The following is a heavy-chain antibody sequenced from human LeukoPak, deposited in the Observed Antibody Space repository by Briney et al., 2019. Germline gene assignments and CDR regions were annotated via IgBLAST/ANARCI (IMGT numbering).Heavy chain of an antibody. D-gene: IGHD3-9*01. CDR2: ISGGGGST. J-gene: IGHJ6*02. Sequence: PGGSLRLSCAASGFTFSSYAMGWVRQFPGKGLEWVSAISGGGGSTYYADSVKGRFTISRDNSKNTLHLQMNSLRAEDTAVYYCARDEYYDILTGPRLYYYYYYGMDVWGQGTTVTVSS. V-gene: IGHV3-23*01. CDR1: GFTFSSYA. CDR3: ARDEYYDILTGPRLYYYYYYGMDV.